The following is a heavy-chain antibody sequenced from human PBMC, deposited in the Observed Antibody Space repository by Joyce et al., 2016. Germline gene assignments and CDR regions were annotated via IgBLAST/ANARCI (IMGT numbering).Heavy chain of an antibody. CDR3: ARSQWLAPLMY. CDR1: GGPFRGFF. D-gene: IGHD6-19*01. J-gene: IGHJ4*02. V-gene: IGHV4-34*01. Sequence: QVQLQQWGAGLLKPSETLSLTCGVSGGPFRGFFWTWVRQPPGKRLEWIGDITNSGATNYNPSLKSRINFSVDTSKNQFSLKLTSLSAADTAVYYCARSQWLAPLMYWGQGTPVTVSS. CDR2: ITNSGAT.